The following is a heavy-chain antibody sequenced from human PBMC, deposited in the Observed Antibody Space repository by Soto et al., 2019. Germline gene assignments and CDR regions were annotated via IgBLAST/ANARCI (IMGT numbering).Heavy chain of an antibody. Sequence: SETLSLTCTVSGDSITNYYWSWIRQPPGKGLEWIGNIYYSGVINYNPSLKSRVTISLDTSKNQFSLKLSSVTAADTAVYYCARHLAPSGWLRNFDYWGQGTLVTVS. D-gene: IGHD6-19*01. CDR3: ARHLAPSGWLRNFDY. V-gene: IGHV4-59*08. CDR1: GDSITNYY. CDR2: IYYSGVI. J-gene: IGHJ4*02.